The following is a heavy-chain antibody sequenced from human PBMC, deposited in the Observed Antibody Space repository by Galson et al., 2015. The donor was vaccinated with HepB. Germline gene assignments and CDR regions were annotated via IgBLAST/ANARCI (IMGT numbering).Heavy chain of an antibody. J-gene: IGHJ4*02. CDR2: IDWDDDK. V-gene: IGHV2-70*11. D-gene: IGHD1-26*01. Sequence: PALVKPTQTLTLTCTFSGFSLSTSGMCVSWIRQPPGKALEWLARIDWDDDKYYSTSLKTRLTISKDTSKNQVVLTMTNMDPVDTATYYCARILSYGDFFTFDYWGQGALVTVSS. CDR3: ARILSYGDFFTFDY. CDR1: GFSLSTSGMC.